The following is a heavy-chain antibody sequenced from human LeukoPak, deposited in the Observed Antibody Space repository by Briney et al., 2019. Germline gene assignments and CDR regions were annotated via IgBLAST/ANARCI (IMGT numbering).Heavy chain of an antibody. CDR2: IDPNSGGT. CDR1: GGSFNNYA. J-gene: IGHJ4*02. D-gene: IGHD5/OR15-5a*01. CDR3: ARDASVSADY. V-gene: IGHV1-2*06. Sequence: GASVKVSCKASGGSFNNYAIAWVRQAPGRGLEWMGRIDPNSGGTSYAQNFQGRVTMTRDTSISTAYMELTSLTSDDTAVYYCARDASVSADYWGQGTLVTVSS.